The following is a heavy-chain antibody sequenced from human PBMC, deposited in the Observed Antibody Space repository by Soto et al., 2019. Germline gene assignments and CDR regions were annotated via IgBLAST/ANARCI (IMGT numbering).Heavy chain of an antibody. V-gene: IGHV4-59*08. J-gene: IGHJ5*02. D-gene: IGHD1-1*01. CDR3: AIGNPDWFDH. Sequence: KTXETLSLTCTASGYSVSSYYWSWIRQPPGKGLEWIGFIYYRGSTKYNPSLKSRVTISADTSKNHFSLRLSSVTATDTAVYFCAIGNPDWFDHWGQGTLVTVSS. CDR2: IYYRGST. CDR1: GYSVSSYY.